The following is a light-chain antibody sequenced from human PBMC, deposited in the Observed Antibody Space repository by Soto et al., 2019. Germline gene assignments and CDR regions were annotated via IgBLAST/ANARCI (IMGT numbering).Light chain of an antibody. V-gene: IGLV3-21*04. CDR2: YDS. CDR3: QVWDSSSDHVV. J-gene: IGLJ2*01. Sequence: SSELTQPPSVSVDPGKTARITCGGNNIGSKSVHWYQQKPGQAPVLVIYYDSDRPSGIPERFSGSNSGNTATLTISRVEAGDEADYYCQVWDSSSDHVVFGGGTKVTVL. CDR1: NIGSKS.